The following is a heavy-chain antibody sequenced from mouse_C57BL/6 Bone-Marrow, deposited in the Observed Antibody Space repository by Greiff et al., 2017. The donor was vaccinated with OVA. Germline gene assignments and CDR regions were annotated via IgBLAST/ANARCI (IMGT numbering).Heavy chain of an antibody. CDR3: ARGGIRGDYYAMDY. Sequence: EVQLVESGGGLVQPGGSLKLSCAASGFTFSDYYMYWVRQTPEKRLEWVAYISNGGGSTYYPDTVKGRFTISRDNAKNTLYLQMSRLKSEDTAMYYCARGGIRGDYYAMDYWGQGTSVTVSS. CDR2: ISNGGGST. D-gene: IGHD2-4*01. V-gene: IGHV5-12*01. J-gene: IGHJ4*01. CDR1: GFTFSDYY.